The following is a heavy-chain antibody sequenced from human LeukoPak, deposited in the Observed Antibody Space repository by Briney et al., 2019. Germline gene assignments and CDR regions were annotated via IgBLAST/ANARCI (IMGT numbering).Heavy chain of an antibody. V-gene: IGHV3-30*04. J-gene: IGHJ4*02. CDR1: GFTFSSYA. CDR2: ISYDGSNK. D-gene: IGHD4-17*01. CDR3: ARESGVHYGDSTDY. Sequence: PGRSLRLSCAASGFTFSSYAMHWVRQAPGKGLEWVAVISYDGSNKYYADSVKGRFTISRDNSKNTLYLQMNSLRAEDTAVYYCARESGVHYGDSTDYWGQRTLVTVSS.